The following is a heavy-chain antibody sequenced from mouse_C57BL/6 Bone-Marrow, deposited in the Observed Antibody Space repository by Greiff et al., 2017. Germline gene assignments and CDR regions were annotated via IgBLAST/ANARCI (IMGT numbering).Heavy chain of an antibody. CDR2: IDPSDSYT. V-gene: IGHV1-59*01. Sequence: QVQLQHLGAELVRPGTSVKFSSKASAYPFTSSWMHWVKQRPGQGLEWLGVIDPSDSYTNYNQKFKGKAPLTVDTSSSTAYMQLSSLTSEDSAVYYCARILGYAMDYWGQGTSVTVSS. CDR1: AYPFTSSW. D-gene: IGHD3-1*01. J-gene: IGHJ4*01. CDR3: ARILGYAMDY.